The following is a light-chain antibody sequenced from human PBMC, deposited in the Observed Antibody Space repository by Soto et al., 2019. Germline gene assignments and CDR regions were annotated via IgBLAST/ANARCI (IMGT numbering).Light chain of an antibody. CDR3: MQGTYWPTWT. CDR2: KVS. V-gene: IGKV2-30*02. Sequence: DVVMTQSPLSLPVTLGQPASISCRSSQSLVHSDGNTYLNWFQQRPGQSPRRLIYKVSKRDSGVPDRFSGSGSGTEFKLKISRVEAEDVGIYYCMQGTYWPTWTFGQGTKVEI. CDR1: QSLVHSDGNTY. J-gene: IGKJ1*01.